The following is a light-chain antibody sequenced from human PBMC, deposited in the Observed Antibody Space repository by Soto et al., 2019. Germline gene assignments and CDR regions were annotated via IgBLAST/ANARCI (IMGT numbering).Light chain of an antibody. Sequence: QRVLAQPVSVYGAARQSSGIFCTGTSSDVGGYNYVSWYQQHPGKAPKLIIYDVTNRPSGVSNRFSGSKSGNTASLTISGLQAEDEADYYCSSYTSSSTYVFGTGTKVTVL. V-gene: IGLV2-14*01. J-gene: IGLJ1*01. CDR3: SSYTSSSTYV. CDR2: DVT. CDR1: SSDVGGYNY.